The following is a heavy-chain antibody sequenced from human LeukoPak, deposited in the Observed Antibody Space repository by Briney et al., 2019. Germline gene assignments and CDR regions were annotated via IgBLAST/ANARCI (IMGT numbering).Heavy chain of an antibody. Sequence: SETLSLTCTASGDSITNSNYYWGWVRQSPGRGLEWLGNIFYNGGPYYNPSFKSRVVISVDTSKNQFSLKLSSVTAADTAVYYCASSRRQQLPRGRIYYYYYYMDVWGKGTTVTISS. CDR2: IFYNGGP. CDR3: ASSRRQQLPRGRIYYYYYYMDV. V-gene: IGHV4-39*07. D-gene: IGHD6-13*01. J-gene: IGHJ6*03. CDR1: GDSITNSNYY.